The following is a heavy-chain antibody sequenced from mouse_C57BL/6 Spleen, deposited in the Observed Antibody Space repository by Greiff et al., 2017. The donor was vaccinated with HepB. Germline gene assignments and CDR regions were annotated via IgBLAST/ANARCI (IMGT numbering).Heavy chain of an antibody. D-gene: IGHD2-4*01. V-gene: IGHV1-42*01. Sequence: VQLQQSGPELVKPGASVKISCKASGYSFTGYYMNWVKQSPEKSLEWIGEINPSTGGTTYNKKFKDKATLTVYESSSTAYMQLKSLTSEDPAVYYCARGYYDYPLAYWGQGTLVTVSA. CDR1: GYSFTGYY. CDR3: ARGYYDYPLAY. CDR2: INPSTGGT. J-gene: IGHJ3*01.